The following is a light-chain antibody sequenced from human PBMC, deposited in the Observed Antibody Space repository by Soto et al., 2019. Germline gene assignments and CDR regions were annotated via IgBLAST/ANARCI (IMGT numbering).Light chain of an antibody. CDR2: SAA. V-gene: IGKV1-12*01. CDR1: QYVXGY. J-gene: IGKJ5*01. CDR3: QQAYGFTIT. Sequence: IQMTQSPASVSASVGEGATITCRASQYVXGYLRWYQSKPGRTPDFLXSSAARLQRGVPARLSGSGSVTDFTLRINSLQPEDFANYYCQQAYGFTITFGQGTRLDI.